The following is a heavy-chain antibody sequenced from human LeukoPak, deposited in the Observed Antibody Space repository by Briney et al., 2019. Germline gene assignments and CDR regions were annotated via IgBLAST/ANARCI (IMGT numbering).Heavy chain of an antibody. Sequence: SSETLSLTCAVYGGSFSGYYWSWIRQPPGKGPEWIGEINHSGSTSYNPSLKSRVTISINTSKNQFSLKPSSVTAADTAVFYCARRVWFGESSHWSFDLWGRGTLVTVSS. CDR2: INHSGST. CDR3: ARRVWFGESSHWSFDL. J-gene: IGHJ2*01. CDR1: GGSFSGYY. D-gene: IGHD3-10*01. V-gene: IGHV4-34*01.